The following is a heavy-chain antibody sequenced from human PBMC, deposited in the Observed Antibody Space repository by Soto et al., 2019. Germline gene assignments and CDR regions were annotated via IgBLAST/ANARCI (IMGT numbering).Heavy chain of an antibody. CDR2: IYYSGNI. D-gene: IGHD3-9*01. CDR3: ARQRTVYFARPGDWLDP. Sequence: QGHLQKSAPGLVKPSQPLPLTCTVPGAPITSAVSFWSWIGQPPGQGREWIGYIYYSGNIFYNPSLESRVTISVDTSKNQFSLKLTSVTAADTAVYYCARQRTVYFARPGDWLDPWGQGTLVTVSS. J-gene: IGHJ5*02. V-gene: IGHV4-30-4*01. CDR1: GAPITSAVSF.